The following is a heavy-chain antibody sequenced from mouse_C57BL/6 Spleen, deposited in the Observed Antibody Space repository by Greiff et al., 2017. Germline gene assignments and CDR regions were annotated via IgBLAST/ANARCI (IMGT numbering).Heavy chain of an antibody. D-gene: IGHD2-3*01. J-gene: IGHJ3*01. CDR1: GFTFSSYG. V-gene: IGHV5-6*01. Sequence: EVKLMESGGDLVKPGGSLKLSCAASGFTFSSYGMSWVRQTPDKRLEWVATISSGGSYTYYPDSVKGRFTISRDNAKNTLYLQMSSLKSEDTAMYYCARPDYDGYPFAYWGQGTLVTVS. CDR2: ISSGGSYT. CDR3: ARPDYDGYPFAY.